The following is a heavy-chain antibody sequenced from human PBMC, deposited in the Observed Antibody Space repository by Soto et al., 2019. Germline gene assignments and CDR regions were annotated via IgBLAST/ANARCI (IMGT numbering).Heavy chain of an antibody. CDR3: AKEADPSDYGDYFDY. D-gene: IGHD4-17*01. Sequence: GGSLRLSCAASGFPFSSYAMSWGRQAPGKGLEWVSAISGSGGSTYYADSVKGRFTISRDNSKNTLYLQMNSLRAEDTAVYYCAKEADPSDYGDYFDYWGQGTLVTVSS. J-gene: IGHJ4*02. V-gene: IGHV3-23*01. CDR2: ISGSGGST. CDR1: GFPFSSYA.